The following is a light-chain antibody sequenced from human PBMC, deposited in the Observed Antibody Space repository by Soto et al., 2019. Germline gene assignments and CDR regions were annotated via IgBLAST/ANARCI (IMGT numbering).Light chain of an antibody. J-gene: IGKJ2*02. Sequence: DIQMTQSPSTLSASVGDRVTITCRASQSISSWLAWYQQKPGKAPKLLIYKASSLESGVPSRFSGSGSGTDFTLTISSLQPDDFATYYCQQYNSSPCTFGQGTKLEIK. CDR3: QQYNSSPCT. CDR2: KAS. CDR1: QSISSW. V-gene: IGKV1-5*03.